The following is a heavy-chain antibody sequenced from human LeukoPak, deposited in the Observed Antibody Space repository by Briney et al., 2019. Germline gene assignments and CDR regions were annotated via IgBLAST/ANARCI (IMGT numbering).Heavy chain of an antibody. CDR3: ARHSGTGLLWFGELSWWFDP. CDR1: GYSISSGYY. Sequence: SETLSLTCTVSGYSISSGYYWGWIRQPPGKGLEWIGSIYHSGSTYYNPSLKSRVTISVDTSKNQFSLKLSSVTAADTAVYYCARHSGTGLLWFGELSWWFDPWGQGTLVTVSS. V-gene: IGHV4-38-2*02. J-gene: IGHJ5*02. CDR2: IYHSGST. D-gene: IGHD3-10*01.